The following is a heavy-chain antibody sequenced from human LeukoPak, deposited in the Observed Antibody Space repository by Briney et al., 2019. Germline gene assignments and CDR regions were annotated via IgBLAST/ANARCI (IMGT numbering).Heavy chain of an antibody. CDR2: ITPSGGST. CDR1: GYIFTSYY. D-gene: IGHD3-10*01. Sequence: ASVKASCKASGYIFTSYYMHWVRQAPGQGLEWMGIITPSGGSTTYAQKFQGRVTMTRDLSTSTVYMELSSLRSEDTAVYYCAREGRSGFYYMDVWGKGTTVTVSS. V-gene: IGHV1-46*01. J-gene: IGHJ6*03. CDR3: AREGRSGFYYMDV.